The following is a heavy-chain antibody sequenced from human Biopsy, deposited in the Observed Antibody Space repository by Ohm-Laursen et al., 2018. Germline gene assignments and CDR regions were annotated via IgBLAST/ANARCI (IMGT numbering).Heavy chain of an antibody. CDR1: GFGFYA. Sequence: SLRLSCTASGFGFYAMHWVRQPPGKGLEWLAVTSFDGSNKFYAEPVRGRFTISRDRSRDTLYLQMNRLTNEDTALYYCAKDGGQWLGGAFDIWGHGTMVIVAS. CDR2: TSFDGSNK. CDR3: AKDGGQWLGGAFDI. V-gene: IGHV3-30*18. J-gene: IGHJ3*02. D-gene: IGHD6-19*01.